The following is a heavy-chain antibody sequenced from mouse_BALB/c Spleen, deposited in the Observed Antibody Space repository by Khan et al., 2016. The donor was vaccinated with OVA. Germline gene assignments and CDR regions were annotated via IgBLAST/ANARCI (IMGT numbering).Heavy chain of an antibody. J-gene: IGHJ4*01. V-gene: IGHV3-2*02. CDR1: GYSITSNYA. CDR3: ARGNYYGYAMDY. Sequence: EVQLQESGPGLVKPSQSLSLTCTVTGYSITSNYAWNWIRQFPGNKLEWMGYISYSGSTSYSPSLKSRISITRDTSKNQFFLQLSSVTTEDTAKYYCARGNYYGYAMDYWGQGTSVTVSS. D-gene: IGHD1-1*01. CDR2: ISYSGST.